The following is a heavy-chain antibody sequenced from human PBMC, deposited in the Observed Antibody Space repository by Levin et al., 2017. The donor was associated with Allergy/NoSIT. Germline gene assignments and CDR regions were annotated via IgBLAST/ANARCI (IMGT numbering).Heavy chain of an antibody. CDR1: GYTFTSYD. Sequence: KTGGSLRLSCKASGYTFTSYDINWVRQATGQGLEWMGWMNPNSGNTGYAQKFQGRVTMTRNTSISTAYMELSSLRSEDTAVYYCASSRARSGTASYYYGMDVWGQGTTVTVSS. D-gene: IGHD6-25*01. CDR2: MNPNSGNT. V-gene: IGHV1-8*01. J-gene: IGHJ6*02. CDR3: ASSRARSGTASYYYGMDV.